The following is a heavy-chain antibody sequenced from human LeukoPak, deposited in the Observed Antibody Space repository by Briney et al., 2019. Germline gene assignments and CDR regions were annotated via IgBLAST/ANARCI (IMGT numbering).Heavy chain of an antibody. CDR2: INPNSGGT. Sequence: GASVKVSFTASGYTFTGYYMHWVRQAPGQGLEWMGWINPNSGGTNYAQTFQGRVTMTMDTSISTAYMELSRMRSDDTAVYYCARGALLGIVITTGAFDIWGQGTMVTVSS. V-gene: IGHV1-2*02. J-gene: IGHJ3*02. D-gene: IGHD2/OR15-2a*01. CDR3: ARGALLGIVITTGAFDI. CDR1: GYTFTGYY.